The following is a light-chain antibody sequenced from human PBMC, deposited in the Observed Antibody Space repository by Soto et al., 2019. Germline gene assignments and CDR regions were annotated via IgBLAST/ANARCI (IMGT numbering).Light chain of an antibody. V-gene: IGLV1-40*01. CDR1: SSNIGAGYD. CDR3: QSYDSTLSTV. Sequence: QSVLTQPPSVSGAPGQRVTISCTGSSSNIGAGYDVHWYQQVPGTAPKLLIYGNTNRPSGVPDRFSGSKSGTSASLAITGLQAEDEADYYCQSYDSTLSTVFGAGTKVT. J-gene: IGLJ1*01. CDR2: GNT.